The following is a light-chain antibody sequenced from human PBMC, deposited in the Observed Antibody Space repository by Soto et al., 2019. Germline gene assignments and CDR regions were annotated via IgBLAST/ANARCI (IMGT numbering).Light chain of an antibody. CDR1: QSVKSSY. Sequence: VCTPSPGTLSLSPCSRSTLSGMAIQSVKSSYLAWYQQKPGQDPRLLIFGASSGATGIPDRFSGSGSGTDFTLTIRRMEPEEFAVDYCKQYGSSWTVGKGHKGGIK. CDR3: KQYGSSWT. V-gene: IGKV3-20*01. J-gene: IGKJ1*01. CDR2: GAS.